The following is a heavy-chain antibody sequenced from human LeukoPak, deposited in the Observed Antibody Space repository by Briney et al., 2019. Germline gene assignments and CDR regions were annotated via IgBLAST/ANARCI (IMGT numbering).Heavy chain of an antibody. D-gene: IGHD5-24*01. Sequence: SETLSLTCTVSGGSISSYYWSWIRQPPGKGLEWIGYIYYSGSTNYNPSLKSRVTISVDTSKNQFSLKLSSVTAADTAVYYCARAPGGYSVFDYWGQGTLVTVPS. CDR1: GGSISSYY. J-gene: IGHJ4*02. CDR3: ARAPGGYSVFDY. V-gene: IGHV4-59*12. CDR2: IYYSGST.